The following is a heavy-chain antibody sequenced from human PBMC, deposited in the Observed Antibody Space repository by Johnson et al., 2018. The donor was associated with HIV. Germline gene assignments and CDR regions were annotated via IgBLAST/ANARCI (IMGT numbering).Heavy chain of an antibody. CDR2: IYSGGST. V-gene: IGHV3-53*01. J-gene: IGHJ3*02. Sequence: VQLVESGGGLIHPGGSLRLSCAAPGLTVSSNYMSWVRQAPGKGLEWVSVIYSGGSTYYADSVKGRFTITRDNSKNTLYLQMNSLRVEDTAVYYCTKVPYGGSADDAFDIWGQGTMVTVSS. D-gene: IGHD1-26*01. CDR3: TKVPYGGSADDAFDI. CDR1: GLTVSSNY.